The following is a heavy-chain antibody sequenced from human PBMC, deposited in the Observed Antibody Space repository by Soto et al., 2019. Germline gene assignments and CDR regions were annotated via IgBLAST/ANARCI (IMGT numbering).Heavy chain of an antibody. J-gene: IGHJ6*02. V-gene: IGHV4-59*08. CDR2: VYYTGDT. CDR3: VRQGIDYLHGLVDV. D-gene: IGHD4-17*01. Sequence: QVQLQQSGPRLVKPSETLSLTCTVSSGPDRSHNWGWIRQPPGRGLEWIGYVYYTGDTAYNPSLRGRLTISADTSTNDISLTLNSVPAADTAVYYCVRQGIDYLHGLVDVWGQGTTVSVSS. CDR1: SGPDRSHN.